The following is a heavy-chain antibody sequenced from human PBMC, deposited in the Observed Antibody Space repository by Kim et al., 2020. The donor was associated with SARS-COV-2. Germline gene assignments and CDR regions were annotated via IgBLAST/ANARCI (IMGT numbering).Heavy chain of an antibody. V-gene: IGHV1-8*01. CDR2: MNPNSGTT. CDR1: GYTFTSYA. J-gene: IGHJ3*02. Sequence: ASVKVSCKASGYTFTSYAINWVRQATGQGLEWMGWMNPNSGTTSYAQKFQGRVTMTRNTSISTAYMELSSLRSEDTAVYYCARGGDGRGAFDILGQGTMVTVSS. CDR3: ARGGDGRGAFDI.